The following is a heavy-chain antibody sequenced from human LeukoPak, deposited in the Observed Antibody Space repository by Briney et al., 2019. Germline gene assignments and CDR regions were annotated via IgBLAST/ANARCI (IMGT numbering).Heavy chain of an antibody. CDR1: RFTVSNNF. V-gene: IGHV3-66*01. Sequence: GGSLRLSCAASRFTVSNNFMNWVRQAPGKGLEWVSVIFDVGNTYYADSVKDRFTISRDNSKNTLYLQMNSLRVEDTAVYYCTRDAPAGGKLDSWGQGTLVTVSS. CDR3: TRDAPAGGKLDS. D-gene: IGHD4-23*01. CDR2: IFDVGNT. J-gene: IGHJ4*02.